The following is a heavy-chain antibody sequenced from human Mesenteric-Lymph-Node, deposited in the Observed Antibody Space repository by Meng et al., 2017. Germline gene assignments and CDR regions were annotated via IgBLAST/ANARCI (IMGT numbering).Heavy chain of an antibody. D-gene: IGHD3-22*01. Sequence: GSLRLSCAVYGGSFSGYYWSWIRQPPGKGLEWIGEINHSGSTNYNPSLKSRVTISVDTSKNQFSLKLSSVTAADTAVYYCARKGKSYYDSSGYFYWGQGTLVTVSS. J-gene: IGHJ4*02. CDR2: INHSGST. V-gene: IGHV4-34*01. CDR3: ARKGKSYYDSSGYFY. CDR1: GGSFSGYY.